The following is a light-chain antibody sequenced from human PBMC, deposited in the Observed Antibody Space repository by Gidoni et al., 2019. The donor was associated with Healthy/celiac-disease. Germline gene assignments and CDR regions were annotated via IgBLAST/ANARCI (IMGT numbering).Light chain of an antibody. CDR2: AAS. CDR3: QHGYSTPPT. V-gene: IGKV1-39*01. Sequence: DIQMTQSPSSLSASVGDRVTITCRASQSISSYLHWYQQKPGKAPKLLIYAASSLQSGVPSRFSGSGSGTDFTLTISSLQPEDFATYYCQHGYSTPPTFXQXTKVEIK. J-gene: IGKJ1*01. CDR1: QSISSY.